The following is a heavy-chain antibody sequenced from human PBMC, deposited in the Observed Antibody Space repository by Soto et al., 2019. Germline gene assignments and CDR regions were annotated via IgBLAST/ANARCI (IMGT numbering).Heavy chain of an antibody. D-gene: IGHD1-1*01. Sequence: SETLSLTCTVAGGSLSSYYWSWIRQPPGKGLEWIGYIYYSGSTNYNPSLKSRVTISVDTSKNQFSLKLSSVTAADAAVYYCARDCRTTPGGMGVWGKGTTVTVGS. CDR1: GGSLSSYY. CDR3: ARDCRTTPGGMGV. CDR2: IYYSGST. J-gene: IGHJ6*04. V-gene: IGHV4-59*12.